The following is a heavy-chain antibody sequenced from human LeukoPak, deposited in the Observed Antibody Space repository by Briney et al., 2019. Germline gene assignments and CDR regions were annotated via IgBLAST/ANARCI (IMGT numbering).Heavy chain of an antibody. CDR1: GGSISSGGYS. D-gene: IGHD2-15*01. Sequence: PSQTLSLTCAVSGGSISSGGYSWSWIRQPPGKGLEWIGYIYHSGSTHYNPSLKSRVTISVDRSKNQFSLKLSSVTAADTAVYYCARAPGYCSGGSCRLIPNFDYWGQGTLVTVSS. CDR2: IYHSGST. CDR3: ARAPGYCSGGSCRLIPNFDY. V-gene: IGHV4-30-2*01. J-gene: IGHJ4*02.